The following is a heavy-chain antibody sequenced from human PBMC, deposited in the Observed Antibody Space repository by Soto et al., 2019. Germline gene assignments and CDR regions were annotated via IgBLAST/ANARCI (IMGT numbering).Heavy chain of an antibody. D-gene: IGHD6-19*01. J-gene: IGHJ4*02. CDR3: AKVVMGSGWYYFDY. V-gene: IGHV3-23*01. CDR1: GFTFSSDA. CDR2: ISGSGGST. Sequence: GGSLRLSCAASGFTFSSDAMSWVRQAPGKGLEWVSAISGSGGSTYYADSVKGRFTISRDNSKNTLYLQMNSLRAEDTAVYYCAKVVMGSGWYYFDYWGQGTLVTVSS.